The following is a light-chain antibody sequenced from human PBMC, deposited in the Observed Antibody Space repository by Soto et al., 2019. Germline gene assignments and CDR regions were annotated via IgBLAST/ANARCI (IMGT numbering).Light chain of an antibody. CDR1: SSDVGGYDY. J-gene: IGLJ1*01. CDR3: CSHAGSYIYV. Sequence: QSVLTQPRSVSGSPGQSVTISCTGTSSDVGGYDYVSWYQQRPGKAPKLMIYDVSKRPSGVPDRFSGFKSGNTASLTISGLQAEDEADYSCCSHAGSYIYVFGTGTRSPS. V-gene: IGLV2-11*01. CDR2: DVS.